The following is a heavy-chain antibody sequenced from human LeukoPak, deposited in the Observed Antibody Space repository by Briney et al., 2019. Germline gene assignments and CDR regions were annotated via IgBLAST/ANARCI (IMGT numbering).Heavy chain of an antibody. J-gene: IGHJ6*03. D-gene: IGHD4-11*01. Sequence: SETLSLTCTVSGGSISSYYWSWIRQPPGKGLEWIGYIYYSGSTNYNPSLKSRVTISVDTSKNQFSLKLSSVTAADTAVYYCARTYSNYGGSYYYYYMDVWGKGTTVTVSS. CDR3: ARTYSNYGGSYYYYYMDV. CDR1: GGSISSYY. V-gene: IGHV4-59*01. CDR2: IYYSGST.